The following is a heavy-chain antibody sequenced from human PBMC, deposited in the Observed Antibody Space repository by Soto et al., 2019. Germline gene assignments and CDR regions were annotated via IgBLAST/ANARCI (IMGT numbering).Heavy chain of an antibody. V-gene: IGHV4-59*01. CDR2: IYYSGST. J-gene: IGHJ5*02. Sequence: PSETLSLTCTVSGDSISSYYRTWIRQPPGKGLEWIGYIYYSGSTNYNPSLKSRVTISVDTSKNQFSLKLTSVTAADTAVYYCARGVATIGPWGQVTLVTVSS. CDR3: ARGVATIGP. D-gene: IGHD5-12*01. CDR1: GDSISSYY.